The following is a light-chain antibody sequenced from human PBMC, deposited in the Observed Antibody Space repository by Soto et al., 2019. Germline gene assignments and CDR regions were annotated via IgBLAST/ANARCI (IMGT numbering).Light chain of an antibody. CDR1: IGADFD. Sequence: QSVLTQPPSVSGAPGQRVTISCTNIGADFDVLWYQQLPGTAPKLLINANDNRPAGVTDRFSGSKSGNTASLTISGLLPEDEADYYCCSYAGTFTWVFGTGTKLTVL. J-gene: IGLJ1*01. CDR2: AND. CDR3: CSYAGTFTWV. V-gene: IGLV1-40*01.